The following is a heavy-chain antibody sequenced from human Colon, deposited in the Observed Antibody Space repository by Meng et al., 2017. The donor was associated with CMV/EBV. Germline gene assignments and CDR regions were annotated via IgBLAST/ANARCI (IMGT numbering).Heavy chain of an antibody. CDR1: GYTFTSYD. Sequence: ASVKVSCKASGYTFTSYDINWVRQATGQGLEWMGWMNPNSGNTGYAQKFQGRVTMTRNTSISTAYMELSSLRSEDTAVYYCASSYYYDSNGYYDAGPPRDYYYGMDVWGQGTTVTVSS. CDR2: MNPNSGNT. J-gene: IGHJ6*02. D-gene: IGHD3-22*01. V-gene: IGHV1-8*01. CDR3: ASSYYYDSNGYYDAGPPRDYYYGMDV.